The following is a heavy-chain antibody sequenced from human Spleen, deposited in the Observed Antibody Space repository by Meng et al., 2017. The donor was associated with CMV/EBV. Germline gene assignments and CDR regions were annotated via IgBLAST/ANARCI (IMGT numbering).Heavy chain of an antibody. V-gene: IGHV4-31*02. CDR2: IYYSGST. CDR1: GGSISSGGYY. Sequence: ASGGSISSGGYYWSWIRQHPGKGLEWIGYIYYSGSTYYNPSLKSRVTISVDTSKNQFSLKLSSVTAADTAVYYCARSTSGYYATFDYWGQGTLVTVSS. D-gene: IGHD3-22*01. J-gene: IGHJ4*02. CDR3: ARSTSGYYATFDY.